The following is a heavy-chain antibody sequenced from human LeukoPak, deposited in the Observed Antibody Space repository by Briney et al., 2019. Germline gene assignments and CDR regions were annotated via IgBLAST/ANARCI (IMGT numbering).Heavy chain of an antibody. V-gene: IGHV4-59*01. CDR3: ARAERGYSYGYPFDY. D-gene: IGHD5-18*01. J-gene: IGHJ4*02. CDR1: GGSISSYY. Sequence: SETLSLTCTVSGGSISSYYWSWIRQPPGKGLEWMGYIYYSGSTNYNPSLKSRVTISVDTSKNQFSLKLSSVTAADTAVYYCARAERGYSYGYPFDYWGQGTLVTVSS. CDR2: IYYSGST.